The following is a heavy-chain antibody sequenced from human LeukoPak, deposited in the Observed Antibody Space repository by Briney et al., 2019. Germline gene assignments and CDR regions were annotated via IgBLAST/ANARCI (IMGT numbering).Heavy chain of an antibody. CDR3: ARGLRRTYYYDGSGSNIGY. J-gene: IGHJ4*02. CDR1: GGSFSGYY. D-gene: IGHD3-22*01. CDR2: INHSGST. V-gene: IGHV4-34*01. Sequence: SETLSLTCAVYGGSFSGYYWSWIRQPPGKGLEWIGEINHSGSTNYNPSLKSRVTISVDTSKNQFSLKLSSVTAADTAVYYCARGLRRTYYYDGSGSNIGYWGQGTLVTVSS.